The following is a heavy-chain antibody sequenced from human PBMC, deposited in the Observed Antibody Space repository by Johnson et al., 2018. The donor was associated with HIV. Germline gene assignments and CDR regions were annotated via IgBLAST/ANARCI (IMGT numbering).Heavy chain of an antibody. V-gene: IGHV3-30*18. D-gene: IGHD1-26*01. J-gene: IGHJ3*02. CDR2: ISYDGSNK. Sequence: QMQLVESGGGVVQPGRSLRLSCAASGFTFSSYGMHWVRQAPGKGLEWVAVISYDGSNKYYADSVKGRFTISRDNSKNTLYLQMNSLRAEDTAVYYCAKTYSGSNRDAFDIWGQGTMVTVSS. CDR1: GFTFSSYG. CDR3: AKTYSGSNRDAFDI.